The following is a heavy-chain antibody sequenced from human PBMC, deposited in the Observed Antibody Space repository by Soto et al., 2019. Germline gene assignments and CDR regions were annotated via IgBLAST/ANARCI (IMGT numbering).Heavy chain of an antibody. V-gene: IGHV3-23*01. D-gene: IGHD1-1*01. CDR1: GLTFSRYA. CDR3: GKGAPRTPTGLFDP. J-gene: IGHJ5*02. CDR2: ISSSGGST. Sequence: GGSLRLSCFASGLTFSRYAITWVRQAPGKGLEWVSAISSSGGSTYYADSVKGRFTISRDNSKDTLYLQMNSLSVDDTAVYYCGKGAPRTPTGLFDPWGQGTLVTVSS.